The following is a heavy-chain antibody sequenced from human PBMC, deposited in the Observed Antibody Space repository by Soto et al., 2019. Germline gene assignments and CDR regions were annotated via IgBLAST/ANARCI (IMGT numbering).Heavy chain of an antibody. Sequence: QVQLVQSGAEVKKPGASVKVSCKASGYTFTSYGISWVRQAPGQGLEWMGWISAYNGNTNYAQKLQGRVTMTTDTTNSTTLRELRGLRSVGTGGDSLAKGFFYGSGGAYWGQGTLVTVSS. J-gene: IGHJ4*02. CDR3: AKGFFYGSGGAY. V-gene: IGHV1-18*01. D-gene: IGHD3-10*01. CDR1: GYTFTSYG. CDR2: ISAYNGNT.